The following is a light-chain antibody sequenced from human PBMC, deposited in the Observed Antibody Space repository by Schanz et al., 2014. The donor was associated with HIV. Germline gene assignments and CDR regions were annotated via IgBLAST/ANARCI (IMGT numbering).Light chain of an antibody. CDR1: QSISSW. J-gene: IGKJ4*01. CDR2: EAS. CDR3: QKYNSAPLT. V-gene: IGKV1-5*03. Sequence: DIQMTQSPSTLSASVGDRVTITCRASQSISSWLAWYQKKPGKAPNLLISEASTLESGVPSRFSGSGSGTKFTLTISSLQPEDVATYYCQKYNSAPLTFGGGTKVEIK.